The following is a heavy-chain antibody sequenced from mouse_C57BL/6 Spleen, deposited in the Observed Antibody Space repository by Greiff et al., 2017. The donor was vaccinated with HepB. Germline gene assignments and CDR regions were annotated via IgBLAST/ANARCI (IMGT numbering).Heavy chain of an antibody. CDR1: GYTFTSYW. Sequence: QVQLKQSDAELVKPGASVKISCKVSGYTFTSYWMHWVKQRPIQGLEWIGNIDPSDSETHYNQKFKDKATLTVDKSSSTAYMQLSSLTSEDSAVYYCARRGGSSYVWYFDVWGTGTTVTVSS. J-gene: IGHJ1*03. V-gene: IGHV1-52*01. CDR2: IDPSDSET. CDR3: ARRGGSSYVWYFDV. D-gene: IGHD1-1*01.